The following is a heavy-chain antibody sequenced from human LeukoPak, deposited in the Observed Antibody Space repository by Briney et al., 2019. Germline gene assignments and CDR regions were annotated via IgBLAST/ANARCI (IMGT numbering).Heavy chain of an antibody. Sequence: SETLSLTCAVYGGSFSGYYWSWIRQPPGKGLEWIGEINHSGSTNYNPSLKSRVTISVDTSKNQFSLKLSSVTAADTAVYYCARYQTRHHRGYSYGQGDYFDYWGQGTLVTVSS. CDR2: INHSGST. D-gene: IGHD5-18*01. CDR1: GGSFSGYY. CDR3: ARYQTRHHRGYSYGQGDYFDY. V-gene: IGHV4-34*01. J-gene: IGHJ4*02.